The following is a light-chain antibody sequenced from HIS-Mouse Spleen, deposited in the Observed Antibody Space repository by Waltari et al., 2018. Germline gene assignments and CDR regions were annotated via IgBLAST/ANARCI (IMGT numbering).Light chain of an antibody. Sequence: SSELTQDPAVSVALGPTVRITCQGDSLRSYYASRYQQKPGQAPVLVIYGKNNRPSGIPDRFSGSSSGNTASLTITGAQAEDEADYYCNSRDSSGNHVVFGGGTKLTVL. CDR2: GKN. CDR3: NSRDSSGNHVV. V-gene: IGLV3-19*01. CDR1: SLRSYY. J-gene: IGLJ2*01.